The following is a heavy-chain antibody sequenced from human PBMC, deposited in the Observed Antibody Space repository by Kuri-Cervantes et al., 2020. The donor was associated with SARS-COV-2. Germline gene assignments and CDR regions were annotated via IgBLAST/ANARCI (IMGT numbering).Heavy chain of an antibody. D-gene: IGHD1-26*01. J-gene: IGHJ4*02. CDR3: ARAISGSYHFDY. CDR1: GGTFSSYA. V-gene: IGHV1-8*03. CDR2: MNPNSGNT. Sequence: ASVKVSCKASGGTFSSYAVTWVRQAPGRGLEWMGWMNPNSGNTGYAQKFQGRVTITRNTSISTAYMELSSLRSEDTAVYYCARAISGSYHFDYWGQGTLVTVSS.